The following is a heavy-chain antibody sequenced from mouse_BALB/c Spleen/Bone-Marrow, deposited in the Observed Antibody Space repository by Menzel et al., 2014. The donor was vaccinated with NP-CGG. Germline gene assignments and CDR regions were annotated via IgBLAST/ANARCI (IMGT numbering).Heavy chain of an antibody. CDR3: ARLTPDYAMDY. Sequence: EVKLVESGGDLVKPGGSLKLSCAASGFTLSNYGMSWVRQTPDKRLEWVATISSGGSYTYFPDSVKGRFSISRDNAKNTLYLQMNGLKPEDAAMYYCARLTPDYAMDYWGQGTSVTVSS. D-gene: IGHD1-3*01. J-gene: IGHJ4*01. V-gene: IGHV5-6*01. CDR1: GFTLSNYG. CDR2: ISSGGSYT.